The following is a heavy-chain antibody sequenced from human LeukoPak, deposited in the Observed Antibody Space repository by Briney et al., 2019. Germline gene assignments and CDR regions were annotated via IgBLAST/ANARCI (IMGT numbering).Heavy chain of an antibody. Sequence: PSETLSLTCTVSSGSISSYYWSWIRQPPWKGLEWIGYIYYSGSTNYNPSLKSRVTMSVDTSKNQFSLKLSSVTAADTAVYYCARAVTGTYGLFQHWGQGTLVTVSS. J-gene: IGHJ1*01. CDR2: IYYSGST. CDR1: SGSISSYY. D-gene: IGHD1-26*01. CDR3: ARAVTGTYGLFQH. V-gene: IGHV4-59*01.